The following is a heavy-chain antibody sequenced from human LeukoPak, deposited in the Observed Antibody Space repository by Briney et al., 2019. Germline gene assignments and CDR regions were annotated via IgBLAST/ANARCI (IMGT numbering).Heavy chain of an antibody. Sequence: PGGSLRLSCAASGFTFSSYSMTWVRQAPGKGLEWVSYISSSSSTIYYADSVKGRFTISRDNAKNSLYLQMNSLRDEDTAVYYCARESRGYSGYDADYWGQGTLVTVSS. CDR1: GFTFSSYS. D-gene: IGHD5-12*01. J-gene: IGHJ4*02. V-gene: IGHV3-48*02. CDR3: ARESRGYSGYDADY. CDR2: ISSSSSTI.